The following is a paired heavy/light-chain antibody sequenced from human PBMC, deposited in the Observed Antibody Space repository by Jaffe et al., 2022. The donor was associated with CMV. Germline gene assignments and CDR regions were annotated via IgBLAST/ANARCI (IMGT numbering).Heavy chain of an antibody. D-gene: IGHD2-15*01. V-gene: IGHV1-8*01. CDR2: MNANSGNS. Sequence: QVQLVQSGAEVKKPGASVKVSCKASGYTFTSYDINWVRQATGHGLEWIGWMNANSGNSGSAQKFQGRVTMTRDTSISTAYMELSSLRSEDTALYYCARKFRGTVGLDVWGQGTTVTVSS. CDR3: ARKFRGTVGLDV. J-gene: IGHJ6*02. CDR1: GYTFTSYD.
Light chain of an antibody. V-gene: IGLV1-44*01. CDR2: NND. CDR3: SAWDDSLSGQV. CDR1: NSNIGGHT. J-gene: IGLJ3*02. Sequence: QSVLTQPPSASGTPGQRVTISCSGSNSNIGGHTANWYQHLPGTAPKLLIYNNDQRPSGVPDRFSGSKSGTSASLAISGLQSEDEADYYCSAWDDSLSGQVFGGGTKLTVL.